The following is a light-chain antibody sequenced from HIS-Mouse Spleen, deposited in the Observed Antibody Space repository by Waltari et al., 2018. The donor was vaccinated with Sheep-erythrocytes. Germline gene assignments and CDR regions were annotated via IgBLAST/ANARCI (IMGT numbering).Light chain of an antibody. V-gene: IGLV3-25*03. CDR3: QSADSSVV. J-gene: IGLJ2*01. CDR1: ALPKQY. Sequence: SYELTQPPSVSVSPGQTARITCSGDALPKQYAYWYQQKPGQAPLLVIYKDSERPSGIPGRFSGSSSGTTVTLTISGVQAEDEADYYCQSADSSVVFGGGTKLTVL. CDR2: KDS.